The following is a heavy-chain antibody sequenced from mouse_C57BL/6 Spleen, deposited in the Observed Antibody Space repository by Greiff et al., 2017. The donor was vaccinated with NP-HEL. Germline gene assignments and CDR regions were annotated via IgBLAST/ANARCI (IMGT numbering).Heavy chain of an antibody. CDR3: VRLGDYGSEAMDY. CDR1: GFSFNTYA. CDR2: IRSKSNNYAT. J-gene: IGHJ4*01. Sequence: EVKLEESGGGLVQPKGSLKLSCAASGFSFNTYAMNWVRQAPGKGLEWVARIRSKSNNYATYYADSVKDRFTISRDDSESMLYLQMNNLKTEDTAMYYCVRLGDYGSEAMDYWGQGTSVTVSS. V-gene: IGHV10-1*01. D-gene: IGHD1-1*01.